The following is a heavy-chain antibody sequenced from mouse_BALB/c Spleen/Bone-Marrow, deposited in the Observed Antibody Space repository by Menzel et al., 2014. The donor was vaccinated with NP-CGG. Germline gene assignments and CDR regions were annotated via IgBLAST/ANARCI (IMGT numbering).Heavy chain of an antibody. V-gene: IGHV1S41*01. CDR3: ARARSTVITTWYFDV. Sequence: DLVKPGASVKLSCKASGYTFTSYWINWIKQRPGQGLVWIGRFAPGSGNTYYNEMFKGKATLTVDTSSSTAYIQLSSLSSEDSAVYFCARARSTVITTWYFDVWGAGTTVTVSS. CDR2: FAPGSGNT. CDR1: GYTFTSYW. J-gene: IGHJ1*01. D-gene: IGHD2-4*01.